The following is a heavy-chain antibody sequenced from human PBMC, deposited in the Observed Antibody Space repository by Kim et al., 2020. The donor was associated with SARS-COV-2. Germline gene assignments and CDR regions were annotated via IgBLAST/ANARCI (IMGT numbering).Heavy chain of an antibody. J-gene: IGHJ4*02. V-gene: IGHV3-33*01. CDR3: ARAGDNSGYSLGDY. CDR1: GFTFSSYG. D-gene: IGHD3-22*01. CDR2: VCYDGSNK. Sequence: GGSLRLSCAASGFTFSSYGMHWVRQAPGKGLEWMTMVCYDGSNKYYTDSVKGRFTISRDNSKNTLYLQMNSLRAEDTAVYYCARAGDNSGYSLGDYWGQGALVIVSS.